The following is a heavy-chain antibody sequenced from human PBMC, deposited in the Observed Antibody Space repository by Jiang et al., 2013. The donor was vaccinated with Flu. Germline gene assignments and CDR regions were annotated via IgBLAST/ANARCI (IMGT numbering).Heavy chain of an antibody. D-gene: IGHD3-10*01. Sequence: GAEVKKPGASVKVSCKASGYTFTSYGISWVRQAPGQGLEWMGWISAYNGNTNYAQKLQGRVTMTTDTSTSTAYMELRSLRSDDTAVYYCACVNYYGSVLREDAFDIWGQGTMVTVS. J-gene: IGHJ3*02. V-gene: IGHV1-18*01. CDR2: ISAYNGNT. CDR3: ACVNYYGSVLREDAFDI. CDR1: GYTFTSYG.